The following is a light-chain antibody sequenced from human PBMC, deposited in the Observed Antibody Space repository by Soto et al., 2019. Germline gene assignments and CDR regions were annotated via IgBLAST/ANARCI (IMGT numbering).Light chain of an antibody. CDR2: KAC. Sequence: DIQMTQSPSTLSSSAGERATITCRASQSISTWVSCYQQKRGKPPKLLIYKACSVESGVQSRFSGSGSGTEFTLTIRIVQPDDFATYYCQQYNSYSWTFGQGTKVDIK. CDR1: QSISTW. CDR3: QQYNSYSWT. J-gene: IGKJ1*01. V-gene: IGKV1-5*03.